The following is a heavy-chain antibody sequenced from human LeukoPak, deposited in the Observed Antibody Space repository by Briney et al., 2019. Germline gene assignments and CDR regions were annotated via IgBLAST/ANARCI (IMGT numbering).Heavy chain of an antibody. V-gene: IGHV3-23*01. Sequence: TGGSLRLSCAASGFTFSSYAMSWVRQAPGKGLEWVSAISGSGGSTYYADSVKGRFTISRDNSKNTLYLQMNSLRAEDTAVYYCAKDPEIVVVITGWFDPWGQGTLVTVSS. CDR3: AKDPEIVVVITGWFDP. D-gene: IGHD3-22*01. CDR2: ISGSGGST. CDR1: GFTFSSYA. J-gene: IGHJ5*02.